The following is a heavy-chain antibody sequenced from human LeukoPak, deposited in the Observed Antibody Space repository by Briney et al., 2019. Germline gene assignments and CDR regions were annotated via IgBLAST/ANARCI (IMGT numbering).Heavy chain of an antibody. V-gene: IGHV3-23*01. CDR1: GFTFSSYA. Sequence: GGSLRLSCAASGFTFSSYAMSWVRQAPGKGVEWVSAISGSGGSTYYADSVKGRFTISRDNSKTTLYLQMNSLRAEDTAVYYCAKDLGSSSWEGFDIWGQGTMVTVSS. CDR3: AKDLGSSSWEGFDI. CDR2: ISGSGGST. D-gene: IGHD6-13*01. J-gene: IGHJ3*02.